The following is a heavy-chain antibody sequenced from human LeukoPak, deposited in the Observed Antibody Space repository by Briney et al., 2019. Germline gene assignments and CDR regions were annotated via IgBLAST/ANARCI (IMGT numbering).Heavy chain of an antibody. D-gene: IGHD1-26*01. J-gene: IGHJ4*02. Sequence: PSETLSLTCTVSDASISGYYWSCIRQPPGKGLEWIGSIHFSGSTNYNPSLRSRVTISVDTSKNQLSLKLSSVTAADTAVYYCARDLAGIYFDYWGQGTLVTVSS. V-gene: IGHV4-59*01. CDR2: IHFSGST. CDR3: ARDLAGIYFDY. CDR1: DASISGYY.